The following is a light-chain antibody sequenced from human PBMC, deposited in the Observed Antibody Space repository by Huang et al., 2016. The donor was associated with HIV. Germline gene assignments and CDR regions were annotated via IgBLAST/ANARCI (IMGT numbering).Light chain of an antibody. CDR1: QDISTY. CDR2: AAS. V-gene: IGKV1-9*01. CDR3: QQLNSDPRT. Sequence: IQLTQSPSSLSASVGDRVTITCRANQDISTYLAWYQQRPGTAPKLLIYAASTLQSGVPSRFRGSGSGTVFTLTISSLQPEDFATYYCQQLNSDPRTFGQGTKVEIK. J-gene: IGKJ1*01.